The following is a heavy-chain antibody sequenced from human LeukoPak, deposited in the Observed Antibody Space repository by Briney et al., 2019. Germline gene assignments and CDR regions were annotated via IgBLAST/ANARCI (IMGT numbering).Heavy chain of an antibody. Sequence: ASVKVSCKASGYTFSSHYMLWVRQAPGQGLEWMGWINPNSGGTNYAQKFQGGVTMTRDTSISTAYMELSRLRSDDTAVYYCATAAAGPTPLDYWGQGTLITVSS. D-gene: IGHD6-13*01. CDR3: ATAAAGPTPLDY. CDR2: INPNSGGT. J-gene: IGHJ4*02. V-gene: IGHV1-2*02. CDR1: GYTFSSHY.